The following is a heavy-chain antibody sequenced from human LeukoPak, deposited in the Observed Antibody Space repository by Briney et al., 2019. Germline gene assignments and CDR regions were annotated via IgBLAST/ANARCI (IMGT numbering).Heavy chain of an antibody. J-gene: IGHJ4*02. Sequence: SVKASCKASGGTFSSYAISWVRQAPGQGLEWMGGIIPIFGTANYAQKFQGRVTITADESTSTAYMELSSLRSEDTAVYYCAKAGVAAAGTLDYWGQGTLVTVSS. CDR3: AKAGVAAAGTLDY. CDR1: GGTFSSYA. V-gene: IGHV1-69*13. CDR2: IIPIFGTA. D-gene: IGHD6-13*01.